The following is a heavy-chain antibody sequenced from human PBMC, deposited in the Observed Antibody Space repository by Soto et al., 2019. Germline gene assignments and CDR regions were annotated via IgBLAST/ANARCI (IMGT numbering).Heavy chain of an antibody. Sequence: GGSLRLSCAASGFTFSSYAMHWVLQAPGKGLEWVAVISYDGSNKYYADSVKGRFTISRDNSKNTLYLQMNSLRAEDTAVYYCARDSMEMVRWELPSLYYGMDVWGQGTTVTVSS. D-gene: IGHD2-15*01. J-gene: IGHJ6*02. V-gene: IGHV3-30-3*01. CDR1: GFTFSSYA. CDR2: ISYDGSNK. CDR3: ARDSMEMVRWELPSLYYGMDV.